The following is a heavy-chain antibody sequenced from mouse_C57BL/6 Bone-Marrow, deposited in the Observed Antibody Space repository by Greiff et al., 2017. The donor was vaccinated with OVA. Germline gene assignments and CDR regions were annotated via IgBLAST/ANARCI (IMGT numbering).Heavy chain of an antibody. CDR2: IYPGSGST. Sequence: QVQLQQPGAELVKPGASVKMSCKASGYTFTSYWITWVKQRPGQGLEWIGDIYPGSGSTNYNEKFKSKATLTVDTSSSTAYMQLSSLTSEDSAVYYYAREDWGLRDYYAMDYWGQGTSVTVSS. D-gene: IGHD2-4*01. J-gene: IGHJ4*01. V-gene: IGHV1-55*01. CDR3: AREDWGLRDYYAMDY. CDR1: GYTFTSYW.